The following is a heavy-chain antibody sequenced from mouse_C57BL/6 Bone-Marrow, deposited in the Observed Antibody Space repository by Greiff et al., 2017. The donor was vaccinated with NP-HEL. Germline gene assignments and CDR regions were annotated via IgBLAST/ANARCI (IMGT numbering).Heavy chain of an antibody. Sequence: EVHLVESGGGLVQPGGSLKLSCAASGFTFSDYYMYWVRQTPEKRLEWVAYISNGGGSTYYPDTVKGRFTISRDNAKNTLYLQMSRLKSEDTAMYYCARHAYDYTGYFYVWGTGTTVTVSS. D-gene: IGHD2-4*01. V-gene: IGHV5-12*01. CDR2: ISNGGGST. CDR1: GFTFSDYY. J-gene: IGHJ1*03. CDR3: ARHAYDYTGYFYV.